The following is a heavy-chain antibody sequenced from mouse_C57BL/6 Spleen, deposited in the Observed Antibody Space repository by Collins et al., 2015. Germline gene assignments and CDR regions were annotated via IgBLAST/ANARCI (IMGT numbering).Heavy chain of an antibody. Sequence: QVTLKESGPGILQSSQTLSLTCSFSGFSLSTSGMGVSWIRQPSGKGLEWLAHIYWDDDKRYNPSLKSRLTISKDTSRNQVFLKITSVDTADTATYYCARRDYHDGYSHFDYWGQGTTLTVSS. V-gene: IGHV8-12*01. D-gene: IGHD2-3*01. CDR3: ARRDYHDGYSHFDY. J-gene: IGHJ2*01. CDR1: GFSLSTSGMG. CDR2: IYWDDDK.